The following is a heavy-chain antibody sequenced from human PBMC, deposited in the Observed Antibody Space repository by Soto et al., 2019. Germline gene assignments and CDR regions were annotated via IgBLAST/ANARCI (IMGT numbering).Heavy chain of an antibody. CDR2: IYYSGST. V-gene: IGHV4-31*03. CDR3: ARDDTSWADYYGMDV. J-gene: IGHJ6*02. CDR1: GGSISSGGYY. Sequence: SETLSLTCTVSGGSISSGGYYWSWIRQHPGKGLEWIGYIYYSGSTYYNPSLKSRVTISVDTSKNQFSLKLSSVTAADTAVYYCARDDTSWADYYGMDVWGQGTTVTV. D-gene: IGHD3-16*01.